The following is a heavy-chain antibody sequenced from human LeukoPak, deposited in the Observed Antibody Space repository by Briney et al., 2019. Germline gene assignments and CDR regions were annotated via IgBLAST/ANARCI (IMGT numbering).Heavy chain of an antibody. D-gene: IGHD2-15*01. J-gene: IGHJ6*02. Sequence: GGSLRLSCAASGFTVSSNYMSWVRQAPGKGLGWVSVIYSGGSTYYADSVKGRFTISRDNSKNTLYLQMNSLRAEDTAVYYCATARYYYGMDVWGQGTTVTVSS. CDR2: IYSGGST. CDR3: ATARYYYGMDV. CDR1: GFTVSSNY. V-gene: IGHV3-53*01.